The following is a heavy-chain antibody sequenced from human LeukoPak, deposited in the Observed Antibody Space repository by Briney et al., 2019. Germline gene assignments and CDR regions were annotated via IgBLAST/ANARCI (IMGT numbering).Heavy chain of an antibody. D-gene: IGHD3-3*01. V-gene: IGHV4-59*01. CDR1: GGSISSYY. CDR2: IYYSGST. Sequence: SETLSLTCTVSGGSISSYYWSWIRQPPGKGLEWIGYIYYSGSTNYNPSLKSRVTISLDTSKSHFSLTLSSVTTADTAVYYCARVRPPDALELDYWGQGTLVTVSS. CDR3: ARVRPPDALELDY. J-gene: IGHJ4*02.